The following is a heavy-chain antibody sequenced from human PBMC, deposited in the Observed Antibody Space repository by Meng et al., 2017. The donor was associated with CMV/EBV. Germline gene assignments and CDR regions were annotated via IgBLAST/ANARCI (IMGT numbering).Heavy chain of an antibody. CDR1: GFTFSDYY. D-gene: IGHD3-3*01. J-gene: IGHJ4*02. Sequence: ASGFTFSDYYMSWLRQAPGKGLEWVSYISSSGSTIYYADSVKGRFTISRDNAKNSLYLQMNSLRAEDTAVYYCARSSFLEWLFSDYWGQGTLVTVSS. CDR3: ARSSFLEWLFSDY. CDR2: ISSSGSTI. V-gene: IGHV3-11*01.